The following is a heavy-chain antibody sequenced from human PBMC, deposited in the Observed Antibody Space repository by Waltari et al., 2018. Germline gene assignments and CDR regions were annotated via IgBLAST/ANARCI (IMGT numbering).Heavy chain of an antibody. V-gene: IGHV1-8*03. CDR3: VRIYCSGGDCYSSFDY. CDR2: MKANSSNR. CDR1: GYTFTSYD. D-gene: IGHD2-15*01. J-gene: IGHJ4*02. Sequence: QVQWVQSGAEVKKPGASVKVSCKASGYTFTSYDSNWVRQATGQGLEWMGWMKANSSNRGDAEKCQGRVTISRNTTTIKAYMDRSRVRAEDTSEYYCVRIYCSGGDCYSSFDYWGQGTLVTVSS.